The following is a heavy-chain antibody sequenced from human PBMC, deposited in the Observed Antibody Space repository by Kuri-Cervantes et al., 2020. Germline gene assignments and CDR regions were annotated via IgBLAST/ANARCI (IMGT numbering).Heavy chain of an antibody. J-gene: IGHJ6*02. V-gene: IGHV3-21*01. Sequence: GESLKISCTVSGGSISSSSYYWGWVRQAPGKGLEWVSSISSSSSYIYYADSVKGRFTISRDNAKNSLYLQMNSLRAEDTAVYYCARDWSPVINDFWSGKKVYGMDVWGQGTTVTVSS. CDR2: ISSSSSYI. CDR1: GGSISSSSYY. CDR3: ARDWSPVINDFWSGKKVYGMDV. D-gene: IGHD3-3*01.